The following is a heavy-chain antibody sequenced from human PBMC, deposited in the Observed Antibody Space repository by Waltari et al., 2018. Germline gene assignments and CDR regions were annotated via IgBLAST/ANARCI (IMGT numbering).Heavy chain of an antibody. J-gene: IGHJ4*02. CDR2: IHRSGKT. CDR1: GDSMNGNTR. Sequence: QVLLQESGPRLVQASGSLSLTGAVSGDSMNGNTRWSWVRQSRENGLEWVGQIHRSGKTHYNPPFERRFSVSMYMSNKQLSLTLTSAAATDTALYFCARDRGRGIYFDSWGQRILVTVSP. D-gene: IGHD2-15*01. CDR3: ARDRGRGIYFDS. V-gene: IGHV4-4*02.